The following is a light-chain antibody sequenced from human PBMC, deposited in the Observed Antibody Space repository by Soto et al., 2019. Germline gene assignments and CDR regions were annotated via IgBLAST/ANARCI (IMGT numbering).Light chain of an antibody. CDR3: QQCRNWPLT. Sequence: EIVRTQSPATRSVSPWGGATLSCKASQNVYNNLAWYQQRPGQPPRLLIYDASTRATGISARFSGSGYGTEFTLTISSLQSEDFAVYFCQQCRNWPLTFGGGTKVDIK. V-gene: IGKV3-15*01. J-gene: IGKJ4*01. CDR2: DAS. CDR1: QNVYNN.